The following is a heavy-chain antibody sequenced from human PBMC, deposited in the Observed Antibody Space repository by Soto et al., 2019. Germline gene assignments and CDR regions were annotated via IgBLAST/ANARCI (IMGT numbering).Heavy chain of an antibody. V-gene: IGHV3-30*18. CDR1: GFRFSNYG. J-gene: IGHJ4*02. Sequence: QVQLVESGVGVVQPGRSLRLSCVASGFRFSNYGMHWVRQAPGKGLEWVAIISYDGSNKYYADSVKGRFTISRDNSKNTLYLQMNSLRAEDTAVYYCEKEIWEYCSSTSWYGGTFDHWGQGTLVTVSS. CDR3: EKEIWEYCSSTSWYGGTFDH. D-gene: IGHD2-2*01. CDR2: ISYDGSNK.